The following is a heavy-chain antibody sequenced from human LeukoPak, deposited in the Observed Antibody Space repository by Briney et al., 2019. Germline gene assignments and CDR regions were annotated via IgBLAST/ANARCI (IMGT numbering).Heavy chain of an antibody. Sequence: ASVKVSRKASGYTFTSYYMHWVRQAPGQGLEWMGIINPSGGSTSYAQKFQGRVTMTRDTSTSTVYMELSSLRSEDTAVYYCARTDCTNGVCYIPYFDYWGQGTLVTVSS. CDR1: GYTFTSYY. CDR3: ARTDCTNGVCYIPYFDY. CDR2: INPSGGST. V-gene: IGHV1-46*01. D-gene: IGHD2-8*01. J-gene: IGHJ4*02.